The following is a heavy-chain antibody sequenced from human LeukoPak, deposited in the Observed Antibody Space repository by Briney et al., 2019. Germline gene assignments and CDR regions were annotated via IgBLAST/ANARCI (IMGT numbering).Heavy chain of an antibody. CDR3: AKDQCSNTRCYGSPGY. CDR1: GFSFSNYG. J-gene: IGHJ4*02. V-gene: IGHV3-30*02. D-gene: IGHD2-2*01. CDR2: IRHDGSGQ. Sequence: PGGSLRLFCEASGFSFSNYGMHWVRQAPGKGLEWMAFIRHDGSGQRYAESVKGRFIISRDNSKNTLYLQMNSLRPEDAGVFYCAKDQCSNTRCYGSPGYWGQGTLVTVSS.